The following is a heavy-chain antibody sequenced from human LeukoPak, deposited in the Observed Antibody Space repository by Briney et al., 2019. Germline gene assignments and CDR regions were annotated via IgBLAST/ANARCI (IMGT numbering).Heavy chain of an antibody. CDR3: ARDLSAGGSPEGKNTFDI. V-gene: IGHV1-2*04. CDR1: GYTFTVYY. CDR2: INPNSGGT. J-gene: IGHJ3*02. D-gene: IGHD6-13*01. Sequence: ASVTLSCTASGYTFTVYYMHWVRQAHGQGLEWMGLINPNSGGTNYAQKFQGWVTMTRATSISTAYMELSRLRSDDTAVYYCARDLSAGGSPEGKNTFDIWGQGTMVTVSS.